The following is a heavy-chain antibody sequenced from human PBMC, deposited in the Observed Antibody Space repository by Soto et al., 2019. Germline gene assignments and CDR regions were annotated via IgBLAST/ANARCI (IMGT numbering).Heavy chain of an antibody. CDR3: ARSLVRGVIKFDY. V-gene: IGHV3-53*01. J-gene: IGHJ4*02. D-gene: IGHD3-10*01. CDR1: GFTVSSNY. CDR2: IYSGGST. Sequence: PGGSLRLSCAASGFTVSSNYMSWVRQAPGKGLEWVSVIYSGGSTYYADSVKGRFTISRDNSKNTLYLQMNSLRAEDTAVYYCARSLVRGVIKFDYWGQGTLVTVSS.